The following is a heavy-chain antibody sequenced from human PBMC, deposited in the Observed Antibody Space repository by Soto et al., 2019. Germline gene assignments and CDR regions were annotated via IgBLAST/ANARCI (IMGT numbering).Heavy chain of an antibody. CDR2: IYSGGST. Sequence: EVQLVESGGGLIPPGGSLRLSCAASGFTVSSNYMSWVRQAPGKGLERVSVIYSGGSTYYADTVKGRFTITRDNSKKTLSLQMNSLRAEDTAVYYCARVGVVVLYGMDVWGQGTTVTVSS. CDR3: ARVGVVVLYGMDV. CDR1: GFTVSSNY. D-gene: IGHD3-22*01. V-gene: IGHV3-53*01. J-gene: IGHJ6*02.